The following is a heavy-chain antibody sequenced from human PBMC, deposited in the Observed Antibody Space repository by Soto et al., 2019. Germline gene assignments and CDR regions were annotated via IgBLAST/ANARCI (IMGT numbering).Heavy chain of an antibody. Sequence: GGSLRLSCAAFGFTFSSYWMSWVRQAPGKGLEWVANIKQDGSEKYYVDSVKGRFTISRDNAKNSLYLQMNSLRAEDTAVYYCARDEYSISPYYFDYWGQGTLVTVSS. D-gene: IGHD6-6*01. CDR3: ARDEYSISPYYFDY. CDR1: GFTFSSYW. V-gene: IGHV3-7*01. CDR2: IKQDGSEK. J-gene: IGHJ4*02.